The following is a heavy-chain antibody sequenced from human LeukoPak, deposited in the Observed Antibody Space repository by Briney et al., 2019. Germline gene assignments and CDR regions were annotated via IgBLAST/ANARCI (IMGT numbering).Heavy chain of an antibody. V-gene: IGHV3-66*01. CDR3: TYGDYPLTY. D-gene: IGHD4-17*01. Sequence: GGSLRLSCAASGLTVTNNYWHWVRQPPGKGPEWISILYSDGDTKYADSVKGRFTFSRDNSRNTLHLQMNGLRAEDTAVYYCTYGDYPLTYWGQGTLVSVSS. CDR1: GLTVTNNY. CDR2: LYSDGDT. J-gene: IGHJ4*02.